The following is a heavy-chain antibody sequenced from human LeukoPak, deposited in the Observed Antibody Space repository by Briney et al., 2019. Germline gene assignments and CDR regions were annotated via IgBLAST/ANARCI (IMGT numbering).Heavy chain of an antibody. CDR3: ARAARVRPALGNFDY. CDR1: GYTFTSYG. D-gene: IGHD3-10*01. Sequence: ASVKVSFKASGYTFTSYGISWVRQAPGQGLEWMGWISAYNGNTNYAQKLQGRVTMTTDTSTSTAYMELRSLRSDDTAVYYCARAARVRPALGNFDYWGQGTLVTVSS. CDR2: ISAYNGNT. J-gene: IGHJ4*02. V-gene: IGHV1-18*01.